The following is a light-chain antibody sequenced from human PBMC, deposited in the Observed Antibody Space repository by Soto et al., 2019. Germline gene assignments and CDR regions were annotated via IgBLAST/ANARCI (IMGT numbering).Light chain of an antibody. Sequence: DIQMTQSPSTLSASVGDRVTITCRASQSITTWLAWYQQKPGKAPKLLIYKATNLQSGVPSRFSGSGSGTEFSLTISSLQPDDFATYYCQQYNDYQYIFGQGTKLEI. V-gene: IGKV1-5*03. CDR2: KAT. CDR1: QSITTW. CDR3: QQYNDYQYI. J-gene: IGKJ2*01.